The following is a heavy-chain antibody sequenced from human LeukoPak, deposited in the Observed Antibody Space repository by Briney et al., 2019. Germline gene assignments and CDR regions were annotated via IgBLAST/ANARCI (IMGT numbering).Heavy chain of an antibody. Sequence: SETPSLTCTVSGDSISTYYWSWIRRPPGKGLEWIGSIYHSGSSYYNPSLESRVTISVDTSKNQFSLKLSSVTAADTAVYYCARAVGSGSFQTYYYYMDVWGKGTTVTISS. J-gene: IGHJ6*03. V-gene: IGHV4-38-2*02. CDR3: ARAVGSGSFQTYYYYMDV. D-gene: IGHD3-10*01. CDR2: IYHSGSS. CDR1: GDSISTYY.